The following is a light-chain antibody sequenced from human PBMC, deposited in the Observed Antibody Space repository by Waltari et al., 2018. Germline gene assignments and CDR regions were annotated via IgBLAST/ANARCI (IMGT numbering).Light chain of an antibody. J-gene: IGLJ2*01. CDR2: DVN. V-gene: IGLV2-11*01. Sequence: QSALTQPRSVSGSPGQSVTISCTGTSSDVGGYNFVSWYQQHPDKAPKLMIYDVNKWPSGVPDRFSGSKSGNTASLTISGLQAEDEAEYFCCSYAGSYTWVFGGGTKLTV. CDR3: CSYAGSYTWV. CDR1: SSDVGGYNF.